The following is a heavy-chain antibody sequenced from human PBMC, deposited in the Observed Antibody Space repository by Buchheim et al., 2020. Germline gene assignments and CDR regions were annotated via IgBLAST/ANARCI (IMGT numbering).Heavy chain of an antibody. Sequence: QVQLVQSGAEVKKPGSSVKVSCKAPGGTFSSYAISWVRQAPGQGLEWMGRIIPILGIANYAQKFQGRVTITAAKSTSTAYMELSSLRSEDTAVYYCARDCRPVYDFWSGNYYYGMDVWGQGTT. V-gene: IGHV1-69*04. J-gene: IGHJ6*02. CDR3: ARDCRPVYDFWSGNYYYGMDV. CDR1: GGTFSSYA. CDR2: IIPILGIA. D-gene: IGHD3-3*01.